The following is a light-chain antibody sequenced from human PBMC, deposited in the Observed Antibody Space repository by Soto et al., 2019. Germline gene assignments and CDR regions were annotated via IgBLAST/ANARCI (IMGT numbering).Light chain of an antibody. J-gene: IGKJ1*01. CDR3: HQHGISPPT. CDR2: GVS. CDR1: QSVSGSD. Sequence: EVVLTQSPGTLSLSPGERATLSCRASQSVSGSDLAWYQQKPGQAPRLLISGVSNRATGTPDRFSGSGSGTDFTLTISSLEPEDFAVFYCHQHGISPPTFGPGTKVDIK. V-gene: IGKV3-20*01.